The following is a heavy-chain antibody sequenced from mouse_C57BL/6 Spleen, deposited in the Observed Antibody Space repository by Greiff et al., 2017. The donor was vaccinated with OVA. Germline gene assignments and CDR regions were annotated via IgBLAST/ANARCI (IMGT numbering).Heavy chain of an antibody. D-gene: IGHD1-1*01. CDR2: INPNNGGT. CDR1: GYTFTDYN. CDR3: ARGGNYYGSSYVDYYAMDY. Sequence: EVQLQQSGPELVKPGASVKIPCKASGYTFTDYNMDWVKQSHGKSLEWIGDINPNNGGTIYNQKFKGKATLTVDKSSSTAYMELRSLTSEDTAVYYCARGGNYYGSSYVDYYAMDYWGQGTSVTVSS. V-gene: IGHV1-18*01. J-gene: IGHJ4*01.